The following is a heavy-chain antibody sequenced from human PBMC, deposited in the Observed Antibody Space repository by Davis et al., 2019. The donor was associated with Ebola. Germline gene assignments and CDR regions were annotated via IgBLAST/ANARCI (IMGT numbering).Heavy chain of an antibody. CDR2: IKSKTDGGTT. V-gene: IGHV3-15*07. Sequence: GESLKISCAASGFTFSNAWMNWVRQAPGKGLEWVGRIKSKTDGGTTDYAAPVKGRFTISRDDSKNTLYLQMNSLKTEDTAVYYCTTDATYSYGCGYWGQGTLVTVSS. CDR1: GFTFSNAW. D-gene: IGHD5-18*01. CDR3: TTDATYSYGCGY. J-gene: IGHJ4*02.